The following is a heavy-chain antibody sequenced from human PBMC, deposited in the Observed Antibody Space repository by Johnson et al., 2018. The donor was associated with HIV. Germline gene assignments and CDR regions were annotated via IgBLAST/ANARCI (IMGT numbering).Heavy chain of an antibody. CDR3: VRRMVVGYVAFDI. J-gene: IGHJ3*02. Sequence: MMLVESGGSVVRPGGSLRLSCLGTGFIFENYGMSWVRQAPGKGLQWVSGINWTGDTTTYADSVKGRFTISRNNVQNSILLQMNSLRADDTAVYFCVRRMVVGYVAFDIWGQGTMVSVSS. D-gene: IGHD2-21*01. V-gene: IGHV3-20*04. CDR2: INWTGDTT. CDR1: GFIFENYG.